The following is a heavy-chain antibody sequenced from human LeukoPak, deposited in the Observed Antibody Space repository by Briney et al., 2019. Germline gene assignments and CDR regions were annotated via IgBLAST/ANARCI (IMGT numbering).Heavy chain of an antibody. D-gene: IGHD3-10*01. CDR2: INHSGST. CDR1: GGSFSGYY. V-gene: IGHV4-34*01. CDR3: ARASRDYGSGSYYNGIILYSYYFDY. J-gene: IGHJ4*02. Sequence: SGTLSLTCAVYGGSFSGYYWSWIRQPPGKGLEWIGEINHSGSTNYNPSLKSRVTISVDTSKNQFSLKLSTVTAADTAVYYCARASRDYGSGSYYNGIILYSYYFDYWGQGTLVTVSS.